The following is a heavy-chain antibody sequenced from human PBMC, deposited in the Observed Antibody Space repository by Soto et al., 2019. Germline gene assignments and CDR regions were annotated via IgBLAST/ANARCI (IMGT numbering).Heavy chain of an antibody. Sequence: GVLRLSCAASGFTFSSYWMSWVRQAPGKGLEWVANIKQDGSEKYYVDSVKGRFTISRDNAKNSLYLQMNSLRAEDTAVYYCSRAWAYDAFDIWGQGTMVTVSS. CDR1: GFTFSSYW. CDR3: SRAWAYDAFDI. CDR2: IKQDGSEK. D-gene: IGHD7-27*01. J-gene: IGHJ3*02. V-gene: IGHV3-7*01.